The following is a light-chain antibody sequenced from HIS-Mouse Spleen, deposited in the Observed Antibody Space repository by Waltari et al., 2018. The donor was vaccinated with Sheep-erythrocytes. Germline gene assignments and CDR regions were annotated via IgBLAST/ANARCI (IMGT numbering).Light chain of an antibody. CDR1: SSDGGGYNY. CDR2: DGS. Sequence: QSALTQPRSVSGSPGQSVTISCTGTSSDGGGYNYVSWYQQHPGNAPQLMIYDGSRRPSGVPGRCSGSKAGNTASLTISGLQAEDEADYYCCSYAGSSTPWVFGGGTKLTVL. CDR3: CSYAGSSTPWV. V-gene: IGLV2-11*01. J-gene: IGLJ3*02.